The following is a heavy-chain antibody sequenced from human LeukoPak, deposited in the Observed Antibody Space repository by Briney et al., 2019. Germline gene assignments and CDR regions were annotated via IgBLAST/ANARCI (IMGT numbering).Heavy chain of an antibody. CDR2: IYTSGRT. CDR3: ARERGGSKLSGLYGRDYYYMDV. D-gene: IGHD3-16*01. CDR1: GGSISSYY. J-gene: IGHJ6*03. Sequence: PSETLSLTCTVSGGSISSYYWSWIRQPPGKGLEWIGHIYTSGRTSYNPSLKSRVTISVATSKNQFSLKLSSVTAADTAVYFCARERGGSKLSGLYGRDYYYMDVWGKGTTVTVSS. V-gene: IGHV4-59*01.